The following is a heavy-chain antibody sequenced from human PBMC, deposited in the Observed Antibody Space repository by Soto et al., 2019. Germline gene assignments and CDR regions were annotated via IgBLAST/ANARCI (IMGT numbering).Heavy chain of an antibody. D-gene: IGHD2-2*01. CDR1: GYTFTSYG. Sequence: ASVKVSCKASGYTFTSYGISWVRQAPGQGLEWMGWISAYNGNTNYAQKLQGRVTMTTDTSTSAAYMELRSLRSDDTAVYYCARTPSSCCSSTSCYEPYFDYWGQGTLVTVSS. V-gene: IGHV1-18*01. CDR3: ARTPSSCCSSTSCYEPYFDY. J-gene: IGHJ4*02. CDR2: ISAYNGNT.